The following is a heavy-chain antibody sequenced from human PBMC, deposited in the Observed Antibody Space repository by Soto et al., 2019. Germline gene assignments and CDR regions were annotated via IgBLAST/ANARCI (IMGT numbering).Heavy chain of an antibody. Sequence: SETLSLTCTVSGGSISSGGYYWSWIRQHPGKGLEWIGYIYYSGSTYYNPSLKSRVTISVDTSKNQFSLKLSSVTAADTAVYYCASGRGRSQHNRFDPWGQGSLVTVSS. CDR3: ASGRGRSQHNRFDP. D-gene: IGHD1-26*01. CDR1: GGSISSGGYY. J-gene: IGHJ5*02. V-gene: IGHV4-31*03. CDR2: IYYSGST.